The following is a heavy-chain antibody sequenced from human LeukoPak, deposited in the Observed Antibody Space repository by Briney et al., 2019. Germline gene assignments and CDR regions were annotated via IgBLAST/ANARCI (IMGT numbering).Heavy chain of an antibody. D-gene: IGHD3-22*01. CDR2: VNHRGST. CDR1: GGSFSDYY. CDR3: VRGRVVITPTPAPFDF. Sequence: SETLSLTCAVYGGSFSDYYWSWIRQPPGKGLEWLGEVNHRGSTNYNPSLKSRVTISEDTSKNQFSLKVFSVTAADTAVYYCVRGRVVITPTPAPFDFWGRGTVVSVSS. J-gene: IGHJ4*02. V-gene: IGHV4-34*01.